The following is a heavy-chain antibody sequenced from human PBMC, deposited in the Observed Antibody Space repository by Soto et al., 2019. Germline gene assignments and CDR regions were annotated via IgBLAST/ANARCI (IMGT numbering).Heavy chain of an antibody. V-gene: IGHV3-53*01. Sequence: ETLSLTCTVSGGSISSYYWTWIRQAPGKGPEWVSTITADGGTYYADSVKGRFAMSRDTSESTLYLQMNSLGAEDTAAYYCAPHVSCSGGSCQYDAFAIRGQGTMVTVSS. J-gene: IGHJ3*02. CDR3: APHVSCSGGSCQYDAFAI. D-gene: IGHD2-15*01. CDR2: ITADGGT. CDR1: GGSISSYY.